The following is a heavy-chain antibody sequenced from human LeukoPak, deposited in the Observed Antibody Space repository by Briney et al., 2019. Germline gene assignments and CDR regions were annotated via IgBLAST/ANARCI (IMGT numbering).Heavy chain of an antibody. Sequence: ASVKVSCKASGYTFTSYGISWVRQAPGQGLEWMGWISAYNGNTNYAQKLQGRVTMTTDTSTSTAYMELRSLRSEDTAVYYCARETRYYDSSGYYVFAFDIWGQGTMVTVSS. CDR3: ARETRYYDSSGYYVFAFDI. V-gene: IGHV1-18*01. J-gene: IGHJ3*02. CDR2: ISAYNGNT. CDR1: GYTFTSYG. D-gene: IGHD3-22*01.